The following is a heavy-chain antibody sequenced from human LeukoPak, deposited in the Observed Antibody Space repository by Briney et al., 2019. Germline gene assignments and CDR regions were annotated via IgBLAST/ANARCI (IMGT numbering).Heavy chain of an antibody. J-gene: IGHJ3*02. D-gene: IGHD4-23*01. CDR2: ISGSSSYI. CDR3: ARDLDYGGDANAFDI. Sequence: GGSLRLSCAASGFNFSIYTMNWVRQAPGKGLEWVSSISGSSSYIFYAGSVKGRFTISRDNAKNSLYLHMNSLRAEDTAVYLCARDLDYGGDANAFDIWGQGTMVTVSS. V-gene: IGHV3-21*01. CDR1: GFNFSIYT.